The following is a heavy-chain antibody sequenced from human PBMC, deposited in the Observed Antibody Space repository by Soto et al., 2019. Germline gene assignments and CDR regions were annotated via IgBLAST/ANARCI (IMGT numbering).Heavy chain of an antibody. CDR3: ARGMTTVTTLDY. D-gene: IGHD4-17*01. CDR2: IFYSGST. V-gene: IGHV4-30-4*08. Sequence: ASETLSLTCTVSGGSISSGAYYWSWIRQHPGKGLEWIGYIFYSGSTYYNPSLKSRVTISVDRSKNQFSLKLSSVTAADTAVYYCARGMTTVTTLDYWGQGTLVTVSS. J-gene: IGHJ4*02. CDR1: GGSISSGAYY.